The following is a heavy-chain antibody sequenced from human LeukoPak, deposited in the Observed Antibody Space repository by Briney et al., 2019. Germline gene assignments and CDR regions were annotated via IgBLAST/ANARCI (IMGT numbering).Heavy chain of an antibody. Sequence: GASVKVSCKASGGTFSSYAISWVRQAPGQGLEWMGGIIPIFGTANYAQKFQGRVTITADESTSTAYMELSSLRSEDTAVYYCATDREKFYGSGSYCYWGQGTLVTVSS. CDR3: ATDREKFYGSGSYCY. CDR2: IIPIFGTA. J-gene: IGHJ4*02. D-gene: IGHD3-10*01. CDR1: GGTFSSYA. V-gene: IGHV1-69*13.